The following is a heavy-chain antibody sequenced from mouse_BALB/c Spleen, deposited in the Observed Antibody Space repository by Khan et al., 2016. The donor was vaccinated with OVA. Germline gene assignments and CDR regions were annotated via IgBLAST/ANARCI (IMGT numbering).Heavy chain of an antibody. J-gene: IGHJ3*01. V-gene: IGHV1-69*02. Sequence: QVQLQQPGAELVKPGASVKLSCKASGYTFSSYWMHWVKQRPGQGLEWIGEIDPSDSHTNSNQKFKGKATLNVDKSSSTAYMHLSSLTAEDSAVYYCARSYYYGSSTWVAYWGQGTLVTVSA. CDR3: ARSYYYGSSTWVAY. D-gene: IGHD1-1*01. CDR2: IDPSDSHT. CDR1: GYTFSSYW.